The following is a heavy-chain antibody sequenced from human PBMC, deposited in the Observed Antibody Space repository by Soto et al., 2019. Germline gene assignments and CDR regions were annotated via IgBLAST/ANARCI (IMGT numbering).Heavy chain of an antibody. CDR3: VTYYDILTGPTGS. Sequence: GESLKISCRGSGYTFTIYWVGWVRQLPGKGLEWMGVIYPGDSDTRYSPSFQGQVTISADKSITTAYLQWRSLKASETAMYYCVTYYDILTGPTGSWGQGTLVTVSS. CDR2: IYPGDSDT. CDR1: GYTFTIYW. D-gene: IGHD3-9*01. J-gene: IGHJ5*02. V-gene: IGHV5-51*01.